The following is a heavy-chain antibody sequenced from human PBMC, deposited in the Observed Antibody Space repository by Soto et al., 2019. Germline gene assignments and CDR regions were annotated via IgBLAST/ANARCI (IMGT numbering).Heavy chain of an antibody. CDR2: ISNGGTNK. Sequence: QVQLVESGGGVVQPGRSLRLSCAASGFTFSRYDMHWVRQAPGKGLEWVAVISNGGTNKYYADSVKGRFTISRDNSKNYLYLQMDSLRPEDTALYYCVRDGEDWNDRTFDRWGQVTLVTVSS. D-gene: IGHD1-1*01. CDR1: GFTFSRYD. CDR3: VRDGEDWNDRTFDR. V-gene: IGHV3-30*04. J-gene: IGHJ4*02.